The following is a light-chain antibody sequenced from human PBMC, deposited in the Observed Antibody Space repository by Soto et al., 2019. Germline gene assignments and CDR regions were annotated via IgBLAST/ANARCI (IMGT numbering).Light chain of an antibody. V-gene: IGLV2-23*03. CDR3: YSYAGIRTFVV. CDR1: SSDVGSYNL. Sequence: QSALTQPASVSGSPGQSITISCTGTSSDVGSYNLVSWYQQHPCKAPKLMIYEGSKRPSGVSNRFSGSKSGNTASLTISGLQAEDEADYHCYSYAGIRTFVVFGGGTQLTVL. CDR2: EGS. J-gene: IGLJ2*01.